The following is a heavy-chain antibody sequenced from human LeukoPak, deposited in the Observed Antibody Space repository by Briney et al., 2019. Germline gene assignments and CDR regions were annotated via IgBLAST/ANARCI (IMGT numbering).Heavy chain of an antibody. D-gene: IGHD4-17*01. CDR2: IYCTGST. CDR1: GGSISSYY. V-gene: IGHV4-59*08. CDR3: ARRPKTTESWYFDL. J-gene: IGHJ2*01. Sequence: KPSETLSLTCTVSGGSISSYYWSWIRQPPGRGLEYIGYIYCTGSTHYNPSLKSRVTISLDTSKNQFSLKLTSVTAADTAVYYCARRPKTTESWYFDLWGRGTLVTVSS.